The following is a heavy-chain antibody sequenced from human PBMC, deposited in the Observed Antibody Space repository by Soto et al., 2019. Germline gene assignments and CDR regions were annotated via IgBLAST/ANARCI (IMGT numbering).Heavy chain of an antibody. CDR3: AKSITSSLRGGWGRGANYDYAGMDV. Sequence: EVQLLESGGGLVQPGGSLRLSCAASGFTFSNCAVNWVRQAPGKGLEWVSGINDIGGIPYYADSVKGRFTISRDNAKNRLGLHKNRLRPEDTAGDYCAKSITSSLRGGWGRGANYDYAGMDVGGQGTTVTVSS. D-gene: IGHD3-16*01. J-gene: IGHJ6*02. V-gene: IGHV3-23*01. CDR1: GFTFSNCA. CDR2: INDIGGIP.